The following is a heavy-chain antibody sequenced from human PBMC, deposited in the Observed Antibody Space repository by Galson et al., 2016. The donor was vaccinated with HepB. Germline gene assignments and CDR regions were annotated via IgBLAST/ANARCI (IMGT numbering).Heavy chain of an antibody. D-gene: IGHD5-24*01. J-gene: IGHJ4*02. V-gene: IGHV3-23*01. CDR2: ISGSGGDT. CDR3: TKKVTISGTGDY. CDR1: GFAFYSFD. Sequence: SLRLSCAASGFAFYSFDMSWVRQAPGKGLEWVSSISGSGGDTYYTDSVKGRFTVSRDNSKNTLYLHMDNLGAEATAVYYCTKKVTISGTGDYWGQGTLVSVSA.